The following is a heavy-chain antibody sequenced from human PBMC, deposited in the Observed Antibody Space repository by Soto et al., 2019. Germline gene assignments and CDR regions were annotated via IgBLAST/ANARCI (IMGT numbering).Heavy chain of an antibody. CDR1: GFTFSSYA. CDR3: ADIFNWRFFDY. V-gene: IGHV3-23*01. J-gene: IGHJ4*02. Sequence: PWGSLRLSCAASGFTFSSYAMSWVRQAPGKGLEWVSSISGSGGSTYYADSVKGRFSISRDNSKNTVYLQMNSLRAEDTAVYYCADIFNWRFFDYWGQGTLVTVSS. D-gene: IGHD1-1*01. CDR2: ISGSGGST.